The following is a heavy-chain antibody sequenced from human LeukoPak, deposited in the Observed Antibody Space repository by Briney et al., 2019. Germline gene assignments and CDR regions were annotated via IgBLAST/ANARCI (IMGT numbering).Heavy chain of an antibody. CDR2: INSDVSST. Sequence: GGSLRLSCAAPGFTFSSYWMHWVRQAPGKGLVWVSRINSDVSSTTYADSVRGRFTISRDNAKNTLYLQMNSLRAADTAVYYCARGVGGDSRFDPWGQGTLVTVSS. J-gene: IGHJ5*02. D-gene: IGHD1-26*01. CDR1: GFTFSSYW. CDR3: ARGVGGDSRFDP. V-gene: IGHV3-74*01.